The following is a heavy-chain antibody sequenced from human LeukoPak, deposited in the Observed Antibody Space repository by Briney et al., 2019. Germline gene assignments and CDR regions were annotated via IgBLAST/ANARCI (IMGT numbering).Heavy chain of an antibody. J-gene: IGHJ6*02. V-gene: IGHV4-59*01. CDR3: ARTVRWLLSPHNGMDV. Sequence: PSETLSLTCNVSGGSISSYYWSWIRQPPGKGLEWIGYVYHGGNTNYNASLKSRVTISLDTSKNQFSLNLSSVTAADTAVYYCARTVRWLLSPHNGMDVWGQGATVIVSS. D-gene: IGHD3-3*01. CDR2: VYHGGNT. CDR1: GGSISSYY.